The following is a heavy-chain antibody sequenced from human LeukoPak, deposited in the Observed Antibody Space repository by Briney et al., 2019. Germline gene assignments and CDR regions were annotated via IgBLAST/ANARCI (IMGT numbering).Heavy chain of an antibody. CDR3: ARGWAARPYYYYYMDD. J-gene: IGHJ6*03. D-gene: IGHD6-6*01. V-gene: IGHV1-8*01. Sequence: ASVKVSCKASGYTFTSYDINWVRQATGQGLEWMGWMNPNSGNTGYAQKFQGRVTMTRNTSISTAYMELSSLRSEDTAVYYCARGWAARPYYYYYMDDWGKGTTVTVSS. CDR2: MNPNSGNT. CDR1: GYTFTSYD.